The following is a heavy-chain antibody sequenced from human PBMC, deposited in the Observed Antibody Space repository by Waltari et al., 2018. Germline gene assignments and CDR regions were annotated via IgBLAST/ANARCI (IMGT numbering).Heavy chain of an antibody. Sequence: QVQLQESGPGLVKPSETLSLTCTVSGGSISSYYWSWIRQPAGKGLEWIGRIYTSGSTNHNPSRKSRGTMSVDTSKNQFSLKLSSVTAADTAVYYCARQTGYSYGFEVDYWGQGTLVTVSS. CDR2: IYTSGST. CDR3: ARQTGYSYGFEVDY. CDR1: GGSISSYY. J-gene: IGHJ4*02. V-gene: IGHV4-4*07. D-gene: IGHD5-18*01.